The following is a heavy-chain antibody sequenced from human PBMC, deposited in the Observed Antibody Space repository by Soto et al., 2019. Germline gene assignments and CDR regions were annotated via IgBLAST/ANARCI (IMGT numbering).Heavy chain of an antibody. D-gene: IGHD2-15*01. CDR1: GGTFSSYS. J-gene: IGHJ2*01. Sequence: QVQLVQSGAEVKKPGSSVRVSCKASGGTFSSYSISWVRQAPGQGLEWMGGVIPILERTQYSQKFQGRLTRAADAATNAAYMDLRSLRSDGTAMYFCVRGFGRALNWFFDLWGRGTLITVS. V-gene: IGHV1-69*11. CDR2: VIPILERT. CDR3: VRGFGRALNWFFDL.